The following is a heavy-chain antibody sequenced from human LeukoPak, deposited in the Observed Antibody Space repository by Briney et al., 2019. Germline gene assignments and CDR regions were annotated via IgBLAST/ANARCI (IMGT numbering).Heavy chain of an antibody. V-gene: IGHV3-15*01. Sequence: GGSLRLSCAASGFTVTNALMTWVRQAPGKGLEWVGRINSKIDGGTTDYAAPVKGRFTISRDDSKNTLYLQMNSLKSDDTAVYFCSADTEPRYGSRWPFNYWGRGTLVTVSA. J-gene: IGHJ4*02. D-gene: IGHD2-2*01. CDR3: SADTEPRYGSRWPFNY. CDR1: GFTVTNAL. CDR2: INSKIDGGTT.